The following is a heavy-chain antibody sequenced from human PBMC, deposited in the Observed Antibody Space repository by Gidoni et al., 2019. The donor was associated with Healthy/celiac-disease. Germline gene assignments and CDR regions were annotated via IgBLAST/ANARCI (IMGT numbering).Heavy chain of an antibody. V-gene: IGHV4-39*01. CDR2: IYYSGST. Sequence: QLQLPESGPGLVKPSETLSLTCTVSGGSISSSSYYWGWIRQPPGKGLEWIGSIYYSGSTYYNPSLKSPVTISVDTSKNQFTLKLSSVTAADTAVYYCARREGAPYYFDYWGQGTLVTVSS. D-gene: IGHD1-26*01. CDR1: GGSISSSSYY. J-gene: IGHJ4*02. CDR3: ARREGAPYYFDY.